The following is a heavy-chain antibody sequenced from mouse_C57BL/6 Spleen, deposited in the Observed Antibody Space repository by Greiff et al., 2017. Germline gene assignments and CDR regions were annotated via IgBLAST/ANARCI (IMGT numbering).Heavy chain of an antibody. J-gene: IGHJ1*03. CDR2: INPNNGGT. V-gene: IGHV1-18*01. Sequence: EVQLQQSGPELVKPGASVKIPCKASGYTFTDYNMDWVKQSHGKSLEWIGDINPNNGGTIYNQKFKGKATLTVDKSSSTAYMELRSLTSEDTAVYYCVKASYWYFDVWGTGTTVTVSS. D-gene: IGHD1-3*01. CDR3: VKASYWYFDV. CDR1: GYTFTDYN.